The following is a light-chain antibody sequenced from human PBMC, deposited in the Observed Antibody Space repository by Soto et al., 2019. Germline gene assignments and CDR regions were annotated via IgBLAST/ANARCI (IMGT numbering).Light chain of an antibody. CDR1: QGIRSE. V-gene: IGKV1-17*01. CDR2: AVS. Sequence: DIQMTQSPTSRSTSVGDRVTITCRARQGIRSELLWYQQRPGKAPMRLIYAVSTLQSGVPSRFSGSGSGTEFALTISSLQPEDVATYYCLQHNSYPFSCGPGNKVDIK. J-gene: IGKJ3*01. CDR3: LQHNSYPFS.